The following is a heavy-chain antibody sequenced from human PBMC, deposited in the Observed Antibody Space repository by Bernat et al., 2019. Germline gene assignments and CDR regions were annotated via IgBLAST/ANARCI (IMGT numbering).Heavy chain of an antibody. J-gene: IGHJ5*02. V-gene: IGHV3-33*01. CDR3: ARDSRASWPNNWIDP. Sequence: QVHLVESGGGVVQPGRSLRLSCAASGFTFSSYGMHWVRQAPGKGLEWVAVIWFDGGKKLSADSVKGRFSISRDNSKNTLYLQMDSLRGEDTAVYYCARDSRASWPNNWIDPWGQGTLVIVSS. D-gene: IGHD2-2*01. CDR2: IWFDGGKK. CDR1: GFTFSSYG.